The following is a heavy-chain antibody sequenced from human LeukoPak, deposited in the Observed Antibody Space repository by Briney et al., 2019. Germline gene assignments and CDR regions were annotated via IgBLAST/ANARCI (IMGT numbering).Heavy chain of an antibody. D-gene: IGHD2-21*02. CDR3: ATDPTYCGGDCSDY. CDR1: GYTFTSYY. CDR2: INPSGGST. V-gene: IGHV1-46*01. J-gene: IGHJ4*02. Sequence: ASVKVSCKASGYTFTSYYMHWVRQAPGQGLEWMGIINPSGGSTSYAQKFQGRVTMTEDTSTDTAYMGLSSLRSEDTAVYYCATDPTYCGGDCSDYWGQGTLVTVSS.